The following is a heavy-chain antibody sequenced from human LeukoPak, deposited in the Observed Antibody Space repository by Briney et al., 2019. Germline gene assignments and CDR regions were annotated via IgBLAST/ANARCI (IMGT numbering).Heavy chain of an antibody. CDR2: THDSGNS. CDR1: GDSITNNY. D-gene: IGHD6-13*01. Sequence: PSETLSLTCTVSGDSITNNYWAWIRQPPGKGLEWIGYTHDSGNSNYNPSLRSRVTISIDTSKNQFSLKLTSVTAADTAVYYCARDRSAAPADYCGQGTLVTVSS. J-gene: IGHJ4*02. V-gene: IGHV4-59*13. CDR3: ARDRSAAPADY.